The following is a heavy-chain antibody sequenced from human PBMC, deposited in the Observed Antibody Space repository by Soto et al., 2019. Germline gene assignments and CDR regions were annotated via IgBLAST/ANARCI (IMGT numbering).Heavy chain of an antibody. V-gene: IGHV4-34*01. D-gene: IGHD3-22*01. CDR1: GGSFSGYY. Sequence: QVQLQQWGAGLLKPSETLSLTCAVYGGSFSGYYWSWIRQPPGKGLEWIGEINHSGSTNYNPCLKSRVTISVDTSKHQFSLKLSSVTAADTAVYYCARGGRHYDSSGYPHFNWFDPWGQGTLVTVSS. CDR3: ARGGRHYDSSGYPHFNWFDP. J-gene: IGHJ5*02. CDR2: INHSGST.